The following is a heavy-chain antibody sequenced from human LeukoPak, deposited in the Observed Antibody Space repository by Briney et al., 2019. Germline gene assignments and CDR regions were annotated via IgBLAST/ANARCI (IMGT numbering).Heavy chain of an antibody. CDR2: IVVGSGNT. CDR1: GFTFTSSA. J-gene: IGHJ4*02. D-gene: IGHD3-22*01. Sequence: GTSVKVSCKASGFTFTSSALQWVRQARGQRLEWIGWIVVGSGNTNYAQKFQERVTITRDMSTSTAYMELSSLRSEDTAVYYCAASPEYYDSSGYSYYFDYRGQGTLVTVSS. V-gene: IGHV1-58*01. CDR3: AASPEYYDSSGYSYYFDY.